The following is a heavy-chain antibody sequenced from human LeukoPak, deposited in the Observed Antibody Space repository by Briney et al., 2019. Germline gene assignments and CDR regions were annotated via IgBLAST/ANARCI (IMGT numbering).Heavy chain of an antibody. J-gene: IGHJ6*03. V-gene: IGHV4-59*01. D-gene: IGHD2-21*01. CDR3: ASRSSIGNLDYYYMDV. Sequence: SETLSLTCTVSGGSISSYYWSWIRQPPGKGLEWIGYIYYSGSTNYNPSLKSRVTISVDTSKNQFSLKLSSVTAEDTAVYYCASRSSIGNLDYYYMDVWGKGTTVTVSS. CDR1: GGSISSYY. CDR2: IYYSGST.